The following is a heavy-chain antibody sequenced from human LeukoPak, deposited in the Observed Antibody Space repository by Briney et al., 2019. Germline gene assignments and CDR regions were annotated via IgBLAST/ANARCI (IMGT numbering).Heavy chain of an antibody. CDR2: INHSGST. CDR3: ARDSGWSLDAFDI. D-gene: IGHD6-19*01. Sequence: SETLSLTCAVYGGSFSGYYWSWIRQPPGKGLEWIGEINHSGSTNYNPSLKSRVTISVDTSKNQFSLKLSSVTAADTAVYYCARDSGWSLDAFDIWGQGTMVTVSS. J-gene: IGHJ3*02. CDR1: GGSFSGYY. V-gene: IGHV4-34*01.